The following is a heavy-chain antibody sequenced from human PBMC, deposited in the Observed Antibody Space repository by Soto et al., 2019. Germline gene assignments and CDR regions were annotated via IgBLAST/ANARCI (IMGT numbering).Heavy chain of an antibody. Sequence: SETLSLTCTVSGGSISSGGYYWSWIRQHPGKGLEWIGYIYYSGSTYYNPSLKSRVTISVDTSKNQFSLKLSSVTAADTAVYYCARALHCSSTSCYRRAHYYYGMDVWGQGTTVTVSS. V-gene: IGHV4-31*03. CDR1: GGSISSGGYY. D-gene: IGHD2-2*02. CDR2: IYYSGST. CDR3: ARALHCSSTSCYRRAHYYYGMDV. J-gene: IGHJ6*02.